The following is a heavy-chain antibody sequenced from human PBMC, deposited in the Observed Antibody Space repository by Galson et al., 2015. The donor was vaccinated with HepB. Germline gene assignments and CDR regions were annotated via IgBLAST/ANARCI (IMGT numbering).Heavy chain of an antibody. J-gene: IGHJ4*02. CDR2: ITATGSRT. CDR3: AKRDFSDSGCAPLFDS. Sequence: SLRLSCAASGFTFSAYAMAWVRQTPGKGLECVSGITATGSRTYYADSVRGRFSISRDNSKSTLYLQMNGLKAEDTATYYCAKRDFSDSGCAPLFDSWGQGTLVTVSP. CDR1: GFTFSAYA. D-gene: IGHD5-12*01. V-gene: IGHV3-23*01.